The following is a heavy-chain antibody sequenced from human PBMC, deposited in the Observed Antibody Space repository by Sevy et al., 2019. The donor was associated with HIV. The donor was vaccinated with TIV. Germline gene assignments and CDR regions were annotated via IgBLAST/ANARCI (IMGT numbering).Heavy chain of an antibody. J-gene: IGHJ4*02. Sequence: ASVKVSCKASGGTFSSYAISWVRQARGQGLEWMGGIIPIFGTANYAQKFQGRVTITADESTSTAYMELSSLRSEDTAVYYCARGPGGGYSYGYRSHFDYWGQGTLVTVSS. D-gene: IGHD5-18*01. CDR1: GGTFSSYA. V-gene: IGHV1-69*13. CDR2: IIPIFGTA. CDR3: ARGPGGGYSYGYRSHFDY.